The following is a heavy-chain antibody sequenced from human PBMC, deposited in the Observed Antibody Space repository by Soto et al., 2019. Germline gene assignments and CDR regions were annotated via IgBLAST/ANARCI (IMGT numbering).Heavy chain of an antibody. V-gene: IGHV4-4*02. CDR3: ARLLSNCSGGSCYPGAFDI. D-gene: IGHD2-15*01. CDR2: IYHSGST. J-gene: IGHJ3*02. Sequence: QVQLQESGPGLVKPSGTLSLTCAVSSGSISSSNWWSWVRQPPGKGLEWIGEIYHSGSTNYNPSLKSRVTISVDKSKNQFSLKLSSVTAADTAVYYCARLLSNCSGGSCYPGAFDIWGQGTMVTVSS. CDR1: SGSISSSNW.